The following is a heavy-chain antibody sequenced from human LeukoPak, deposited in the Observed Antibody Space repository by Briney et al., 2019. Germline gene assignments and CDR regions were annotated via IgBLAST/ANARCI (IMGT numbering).Heavy chain of an antibody. CDR1: GFTFSSYA. CDR2: VSGTSEYI. J-gene: IGHJ4*02. V-gene: IGHV3-21*06. Sequence: GGSLRLSCAASGFTFSSYAMSWVRQAPGKGLEWVSSVSGTSEYIYYADSVRGRFTISRDNAKNTVYLQMNSLRAEDTAVYYCARWYSSGWYSDYWGQGTLVTVSS. CDR3: ARWYSSGWYSDY. D-gene: IGHD6-19*01.